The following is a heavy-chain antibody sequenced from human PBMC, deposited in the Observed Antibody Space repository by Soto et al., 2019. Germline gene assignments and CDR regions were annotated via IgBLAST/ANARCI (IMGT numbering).Heavy chain of an antibody. CDR3: ARELEGGVFDI. V-gene: IGHV4-30-4*01. CDR2: LSYTGST. J-gene: IGHJ3*02. D-gene: IGHD2-8*02. CDR1: GGPVRDAYSY. Sequence: PSETLSLTCTVSGGPVRDAYSYWTWLRQPPGKGLEWMGYLSYTGSTYYNPSLRNRATISVDESSNHLSLRLSSLTAADTAVYYCARELEGGVFDIWGRGTLVTVSS.